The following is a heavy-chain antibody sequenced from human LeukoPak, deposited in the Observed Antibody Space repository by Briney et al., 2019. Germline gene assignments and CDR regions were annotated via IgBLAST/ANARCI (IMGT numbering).Heavy chain of an antibody. D-gene: IGHD2-2*01. CDR1: EFSVGSNY. Sequence: GGSLRLSCAASEFSVGSNYMTWVRQAPGKGLEWVSYITSGAGTIYYADSVKGRFTISRDNAKNSLYLQMNSLRAEDTAVYYCALFHQFLGGWGQGTLVTVSS. CDR2: ITSGAGTI. CDR3: ALFHQFLGG. V-gene: IGHV3-48*01. J-gene: IGHJ4*02.